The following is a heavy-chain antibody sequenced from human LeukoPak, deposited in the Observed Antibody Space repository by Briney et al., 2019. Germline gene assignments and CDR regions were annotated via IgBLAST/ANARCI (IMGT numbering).Heavy chain of an antibody. D-gene: IGHD1-26*01. CDR3: ARGGAHGMDV. Sequence: PGGSLRLSCAASGFTFAEYYMTWIRQAPGKGLEWVSYISGVYDNMFYGNSVKGRFTISRDNAKKSVYLQMNSLRAEDTAVYYCARGGAHGMDVWGQGTTVTVSS. CDR2: ISGVYDNM. V-gene: IGHV3-11*01. J-gene: IGHJ6*02. CDR1: GFTFAEYY.